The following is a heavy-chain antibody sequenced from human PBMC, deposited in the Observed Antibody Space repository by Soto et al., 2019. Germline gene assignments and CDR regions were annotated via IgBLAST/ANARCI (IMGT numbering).Heavy chain of an antibody. CDR2: IIPILGIA. V-gene: IGHV1-69*02. Sequence: QVQLVQSGAEVKKPGSSVKVSCKASGGTFSSYTISWVRQAPGQGLEWMGRIIPILGIANYAQKFQGRVTITADKCPSTAYMELSSLRPEDTAVYYCASLMRSGYHNGMDVWGQATTVTVSS. CDR3: ASLMRSGYHNGMDV. D-gene: IGHD3-10*01. CDR1: GGTFSSYT. J-gene: IGHJ6*02.